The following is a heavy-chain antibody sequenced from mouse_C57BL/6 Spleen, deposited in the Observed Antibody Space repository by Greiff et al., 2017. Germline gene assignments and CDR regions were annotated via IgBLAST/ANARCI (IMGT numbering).Heavy chain of an antibody. V-gene: IGHV5-12*01. CDR3: ARQEGFYYGNYEFAY. Sequence: EVQRVESGGGLVQPGGSLKLSCAASGFTFSDYYMYWVRQTPEKRLEWVAYISNGGGSTYYPDTVKGRFTISRDNAKNTLYLQMSRLKSEDTAMYYCARQEGFYYGNYEFAYWGQGTLVTVSA. CDR2: ISNGGGST. J-gene: IGHJ3*01. D-gene: IGHD2-1*01. CDR1: GFTFSDYY.